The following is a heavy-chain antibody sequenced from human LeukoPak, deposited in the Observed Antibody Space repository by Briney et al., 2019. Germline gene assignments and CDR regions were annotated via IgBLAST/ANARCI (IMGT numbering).Heavy chain of an antibody. CDR3: ARRVGVGGAFDI. D-gene: IGHD3-16*01. CDR1: GYSFTRYW. CDR2: IDPSDSYT. Sequence: GESLQISCQGPGYSFTRYWISWVRQMPGKGLEWMGRIDPSDSYTNYSPSFQGHVTISADKSISTAYLQWSSLKASDTAMYYCARRVGVGGAFDIWGQGTMVTVSS. V-gene: IGHV5-10-1*01. J-gene: IGHJ3*02.